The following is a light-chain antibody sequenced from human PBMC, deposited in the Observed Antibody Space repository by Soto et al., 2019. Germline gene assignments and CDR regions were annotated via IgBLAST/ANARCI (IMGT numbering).Light chain of an antibody. CDR2: QVT. V-gene: IGLV2-14*01. J-gene: IGLJ1*01. CDR3: TSYSSSDIFYV. Sequence: QSSLTEPACVSVSPGQSITVSCTGTSSDIGGYYYVSWYQHHPGKAPKLLIYQVTNRPSRVSNRFSGSKSGNTASLTISGLQADDEADYYYTSYSSSDIFYVFGTGTKVTVL. CDR1: SSDIGGYYY.